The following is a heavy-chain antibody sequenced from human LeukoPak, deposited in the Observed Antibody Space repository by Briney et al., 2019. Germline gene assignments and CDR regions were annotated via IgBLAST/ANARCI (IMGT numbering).Heavy chain of an antibody. J-gene: IGHJ6*03. CDR2: INPNSGGT. CDR1: GYTFTGCY. Sequence: ASVKVSCKASGYTFTGCYMHWVRQAPGQGLEWMGWINPNSGGTNYAQKFQGRVTMTRDTSISTAYMELSRLRSDDTAVYYCARDFRSADYGDYDPYYYYYYMDVWGKGTMVTVSS. V-gene: IGHV1-2*02. D-gene: IGHD4-17*01. CDR3: ARDFRSADYGDYDPYYYYYYMDV.